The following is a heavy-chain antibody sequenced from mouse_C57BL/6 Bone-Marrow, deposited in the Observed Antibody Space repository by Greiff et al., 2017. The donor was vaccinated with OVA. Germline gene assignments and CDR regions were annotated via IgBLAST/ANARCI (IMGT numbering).Heavy chain of an antibody. CDR1: GYTFTSSW. V-gene: IGHV1-69*01. D-gene: IGHD2-1*01. CDR2: IDPSDSYT. Sequence: QVQLQQPGAELVMPWASVKLSCKASGYTFTSSWMHWVKQRPGQGLEWIGEIDPSDSYTNYNQKFKGMSRLTVDKSSSTAYMQLSSLTSENSAVYYCAREGYGSYCGYWGQGTTLTVSS. J-gene: IGHJ2*01. CDR3: AREGYGSYCGY.